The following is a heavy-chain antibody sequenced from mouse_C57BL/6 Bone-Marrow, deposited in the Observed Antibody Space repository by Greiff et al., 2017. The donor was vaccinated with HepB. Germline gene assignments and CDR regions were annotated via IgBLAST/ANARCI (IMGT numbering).Heavy chain of an antibody. CDR3: ARDYYYGSSPYWYFDV. J-gene: IGHJ1*03. D-gene: IGHD1-1*01. Sequence: EVKLQESGPGLVKPSQSLSLTCSVTGYSITSGYYWNWIRQFPGNKLEWMGYISYDGSNNYNPSLKNRISITRDTSKNQFFLKLNSVTTEDTATYYCARDYYYGSSPYWYFDVWGTGTTVTVSS. CDR2: ISYDGSN. V-gene: IGHV3-6*01. CDR1: GYSITSGYY.